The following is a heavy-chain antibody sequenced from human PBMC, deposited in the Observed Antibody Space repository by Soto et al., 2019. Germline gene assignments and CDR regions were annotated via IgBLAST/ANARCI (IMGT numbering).Heavy chain of an antibody. CDR3: TTHYYDSSGYYSGDY. CDR1: GFTFGDYA. V-gene: IGHV3-49*04. Sequence: PGGSLRLSCTASGFTFGDYAMSWVRQAPGKGLEWVGFIRSKAYGGTTEYAASVKGRFTISRDDSKSIAYLQMNSLKTEDTAVYYCTTHYYDSSGYYSGDYWGQGTLVTVSS. CDR2: IRSKAYGGTT. D-gene: IGHD3-22*01. J-gene: IGHJ4*02.